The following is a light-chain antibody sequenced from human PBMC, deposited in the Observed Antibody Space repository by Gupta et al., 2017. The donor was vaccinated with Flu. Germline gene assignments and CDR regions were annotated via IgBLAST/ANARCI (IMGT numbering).Light chain of an antibody. CDR2: WAS. CDR1: QSVLYSSDNKNY. Sequence: SLGERATINCKSSQSVLYSSDNKNYLAWYQQKPGQSPKVIIYWASTRESGVPDRFSGSGSGTDFTLTISSLQAEDVAVYYCQQYYTTLWTFGQETKVEIK. CDR3: QQYYTTLWT. V-gene: IGKV4-1*01. J-gene: IGKJ1*01.